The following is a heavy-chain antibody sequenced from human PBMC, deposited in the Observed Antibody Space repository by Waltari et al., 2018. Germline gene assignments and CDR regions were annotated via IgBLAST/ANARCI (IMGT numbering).Heavy chain of an antibody. CDR2: INHSGST. J-gene: IGHJ6*02. CDR3: ARDRIAARLYYYYYGMDV. CDR1: GGSFSGYY. D-gene: IGHD6-6*01. Sequence: QVQLQQWGAGLLKPSETLSLTCAVYGGSFSGYYWSWIRKPPGKGLEWIGEINHSGSTNYNPSLKSRVTISVDTSKNQFSLKLSSVTAADTAVYYCARDRIAARLYYYYYGMDVWGQGTTVTVSS. V-gene: IGHV4-34*01.